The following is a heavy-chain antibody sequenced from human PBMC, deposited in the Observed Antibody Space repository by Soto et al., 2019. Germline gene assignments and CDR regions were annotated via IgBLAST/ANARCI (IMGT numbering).Heavy chain of an antibody. CDR3: AAESTYYYDSSGPLSLDY. D-gene: IGHD3-22*01. J-gene: IGHJ4*02. CDR2: IVVGSGNT. V-gene: IGHV1-58*01. CDR1: GFTFTSSA. Sequence: AVKVFCKASGFTFTSSAVQWVREARGQRLEWIGWIVVGSGNTNYAQKFQERVTITRDMSTSTAYMELSSLRSEDTAVYYCAAESTYYYDSSGPLSLDYWGQGTLVTVSS.